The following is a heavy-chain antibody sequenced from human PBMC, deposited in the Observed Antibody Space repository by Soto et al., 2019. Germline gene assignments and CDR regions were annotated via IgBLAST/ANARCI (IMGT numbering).Heavy chain of an antibody. D-gene: IGHD6-19*01. J-gene: IGHJ4*02. CDR1: GFTFDDYA. CDR2: ISWNSGSI. V-gene: IGHV3-9*01. Sequence: GGSLRLSCAASGFTFDDYAMHWVRQAPGKGLEWVSGISWNSGSIGYADSVKGRFTISRDNAKNSLYLQMNSLRAEDTALYYCAKDSDPGPGIAVSRAGYWGQGTLVTVSS. CDR3: AKDSDPGPGIAVSRAGY.